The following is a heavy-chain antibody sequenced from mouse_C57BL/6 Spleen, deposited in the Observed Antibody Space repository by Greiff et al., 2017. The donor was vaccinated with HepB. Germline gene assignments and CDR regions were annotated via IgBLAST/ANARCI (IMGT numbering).Heavy chain of an antibody. J-gene: IGHJ3*01. CDR2: FHPYNDDT. Sequence: VMLVESGAELVKPGASVNMSCKASGYTFTTYPIEWMKQNHGKSLEWIGNFHPYNDDTKYNEKFKGKAPMTVEKSSSTVDLELSRLTSDDSAVYYCARAIYDGYYGVAYWGQGTLVTVSA. D-gene: IGHD2-3*01. CDR3: ARAIYDGYYGVAY. CDR1: GYTFTTYP. V-gene: IGHV1-47*01.